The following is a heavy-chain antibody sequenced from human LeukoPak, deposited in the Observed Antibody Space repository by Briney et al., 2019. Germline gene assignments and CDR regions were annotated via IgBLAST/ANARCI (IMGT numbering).Heavy chain of an antibody. CDR3: ARADVLLWFGELFY. V-gene: IGHV4-59*01. J-gene: IGHJ4*02. CDR2: IYYSGST. Sequence: KPSETLSLTCTVSGGSISSYYWSWIRQPPGKGLEWIGYIYYSGSTNYNPSLKSRVTISVDTSKNQFSLKLGSVTAADTAVYYSARADVLLWFGELFYWGQGTLVTVSS. D-gene: IGHD3-10*01. CDR1: GGSISSYY.